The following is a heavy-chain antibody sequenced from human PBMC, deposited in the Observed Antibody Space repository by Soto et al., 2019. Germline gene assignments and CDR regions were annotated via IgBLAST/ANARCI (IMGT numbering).Heavy chain of an antibody. D-gene: IGHD4-17*01. J-gene: IGHJ4*02. CDR1: GGSVSSGSYY. CDR3: ARGNTVTTFFDY. Sequence: PSETLSLTCTVSGGSVSSGSYYWSWIRQPPGKGLEWIGYIYYSGSTNYNPSLKSRVTISVDTSKNQFSLKLSSVTAADTAVYYCARGNTVTTFFDYWGQGTLVTVSS. CDR2: IYYSGST. V-gene: IGHV4-61*01.